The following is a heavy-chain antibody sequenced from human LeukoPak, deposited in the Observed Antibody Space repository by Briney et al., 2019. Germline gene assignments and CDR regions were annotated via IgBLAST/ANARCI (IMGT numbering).Heavy chain of an antibody. CDR1: GFTVSRNY. Sequence: GGSLRLSCAASGFTVSRNYMSWVRQAPGKRLEWLAFIYVSGTTFYAASVKGRFTISRDNAKNTVYLQMNNLRAEDTALYYCGRHAYGGSPPLSWGQGALVTVSS. V-gene: IGHV3-66*04. CDR2: IYVSGTT. J-gene: IGHJ4*02. CDR3: GRHAYGGSPPLS. D-gene: IGHD3-10*01.